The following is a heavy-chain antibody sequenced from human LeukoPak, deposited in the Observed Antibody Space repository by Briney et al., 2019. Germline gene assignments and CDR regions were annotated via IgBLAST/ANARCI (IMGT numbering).Heavy chain of an antibody. CDR3: TTARSSGLWFGELVPRYFQH. Sequence: GGSLRLSCAASGFTFSNAWMSWVRQAPGKGLEWVGRIKSKTDGGTTDYAAPVKGRFTISRDDSKNTLYLQMNSLKTEDTAVYYCTTARSSGLWFGELVPRYFQHWGQGTLVTVSS. D-gene: IGHD3-10*01. CDR1: GFTFSNAW. V-gene: IGHV3-15*01. J-gene: IGHJ1*01. CDR2: IKSKTDGGTT.